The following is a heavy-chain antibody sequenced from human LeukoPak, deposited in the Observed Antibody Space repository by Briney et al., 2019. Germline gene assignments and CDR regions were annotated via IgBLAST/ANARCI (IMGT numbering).Heavy chain of an antibody. Sequence: SQTLSLTCAVYDGSFSGFYWAWIRQSPGKGLEWIGEINHSGTTYLNPSFKSRINISVDTSKNQFSLKLSSVTAADTAVYYCAAGIVVVPAAIGLRWFDPWGQGTLVTVSS. CDR3: AAGIVVVPAAIGLRWFDP. CDR2: INHSGTT. CDR1: DGSFSGFY. J-gene: IGHJ5*02. V-gene: IGHV4-34*09. D-gene: IGHD2-2*01.